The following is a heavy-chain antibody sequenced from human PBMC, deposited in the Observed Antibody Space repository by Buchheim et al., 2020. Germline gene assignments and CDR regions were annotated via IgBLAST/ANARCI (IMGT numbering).Heavy chain of an antibody. CDR2: IKSKADGATT. CDR3: AKEVSGPGHWFDP. J-gene: IGHJ5*02. D-gene: IGHD1-14*01. V-gene: IGHV3-15*01. CDR1: GFSFGSAW. Sequence: EVQLVESGGGLVKAGGSLRLSCAASGFSFGSAWMSWFRQTPGKGPEWVGRIKSKADGATTDYSAPVEGRFSISRDDSRNLLYLQMNSLKLEDTAVYSCAKEVSGPGHWFDPWGQGIL.